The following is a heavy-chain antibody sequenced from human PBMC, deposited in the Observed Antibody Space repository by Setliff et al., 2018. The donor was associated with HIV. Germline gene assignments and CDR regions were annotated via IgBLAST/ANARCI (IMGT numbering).Heavy chain of an antibody. D-gene: IGHD3-10*01. Sequence: SETLSLTCTVSGGPISSSSYYWGWIRQPPGKGLEWIGSIYYSGSTYYNPSLKSRVTISVDTSKNQFSLKLSSVTAADTAVYYCARLGTGYGSGSYYSWFDPWGQGTLVTVSS. CDR2: IYYSGST. CDR1: GGPISSSSYY. J-gene: IGHJ5*02. V-gene: IGHV4-39*01. CDR3: ARLGTGYGSGSYYSWFDP.